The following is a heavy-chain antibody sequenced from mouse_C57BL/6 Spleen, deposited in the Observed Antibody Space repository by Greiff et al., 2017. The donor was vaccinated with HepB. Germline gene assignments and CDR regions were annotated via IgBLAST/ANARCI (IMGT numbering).Heavy chain of an antibody. CDR1: GFTFSDYG. Sequence: EVQLQESGGGLVKPGGSLKLSCAASGFTFSDYGMHWVRQAPEKGLEWVAYISSGSSTIYYADTVKGRFTISRDNAKNTLFLQMTSLRSADTAMYYCARSYYSNYYAMDYWGQGTSVTVSS. CDR2: ISSGSSTI. J-gene: IGHJ4*01. CDR3: ARSYYSNYYAMDY. D-gene: IGHD2-5*01. V-gene: IGHV5-17*01.